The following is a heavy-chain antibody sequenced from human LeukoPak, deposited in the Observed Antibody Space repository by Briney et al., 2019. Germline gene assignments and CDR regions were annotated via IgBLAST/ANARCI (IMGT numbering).Heavy chain of an antibody. CDR2: IRSGSNYI. CDR1: GFTFSNYN. Sequence: GGPLRLCCAASGFTFSNYNMNWVRQAPGKGLEWVSSIRSGSNYIYYADSVQGRFTISRDNPRNSLYLQMNSLSADDAAVYYCARDLRLWGQGTLVTVSS. CDR3: ARDLRL. V-gene: IGHV3-21*01. J-gene: IGHJ4*02.